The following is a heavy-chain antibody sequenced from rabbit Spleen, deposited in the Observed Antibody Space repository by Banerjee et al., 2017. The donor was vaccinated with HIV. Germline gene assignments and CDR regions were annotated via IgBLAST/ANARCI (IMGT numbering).Heavy chain of an antibody. Sequence: QSLEESGGDLVKPGASLTLTCTASGFSFSSSYYICWVRQAPGKGLEWIACVYAGKGSTYYAGWAKGRFTISKTSSTTVTLQVTSLTAADTATYFCARDTSTSFSTYGMDLWGPGTLVTVS. J-gene: IGHJ6*01. CDR2: VYAGKGST. V-gene: IGHV1S40*01. CDR3: ARDTSTSFSTYGMDL. CDR1: GFSFSSSYY. D-gene: IGHD1-1*01.